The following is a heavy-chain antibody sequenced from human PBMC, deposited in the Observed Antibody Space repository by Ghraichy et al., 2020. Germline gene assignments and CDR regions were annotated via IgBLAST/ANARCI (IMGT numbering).Heavy chain of an antibody. CDR1: GFTFRSYG. D-gene: IGHD6-13*01. V-gene: IGHV3-30*18. J-gene: IGHJ4*02. Sequence: GGSLRLSCVASGFTFRSYGMHWVRQAPGKGLEWVAVISYDGNNKYYADSVKGRFTISRDNSKNTLYLQMNSLRAEDTAVYYCAKIIAAAARGDYWGQGTLVTVSS. CDR3: AKIIAAAARGDY. CDR2: ISYDGNNK.